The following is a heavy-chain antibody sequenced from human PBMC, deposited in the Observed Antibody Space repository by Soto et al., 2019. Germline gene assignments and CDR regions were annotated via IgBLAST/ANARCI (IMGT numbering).Heavy chain of an antibody. Sequence: EVQLVESGGGLVKPGGSLRLSCAASGFTFSSYSMNWVRQAPGKGLEWVSSISDGSDYIYYADSVKGRFTISRDNAKNSLYQQMNSLRVEDTAMYYCARDMSAAVAGTLVVDYWGQGTLVTVSS. V-gene: IGHV3-21*01. CDR1: GFTFSSYS. CDR3: ARDMSAAVAGTLVVDY. CDR2: ISDGSDYI. J-gene: IGHJ4*02. D-gene: IGHD6-19*01.